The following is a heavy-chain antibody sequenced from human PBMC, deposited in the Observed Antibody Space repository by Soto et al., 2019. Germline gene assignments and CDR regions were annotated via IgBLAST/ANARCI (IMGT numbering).Heavy chain of an antibody. V-gene: IGHV2-5*02. Sequence: ESGPQLVNPTQTLTLTCAFSGFSLSTSGVGVGGIRKPPGKALEWLALIYWDDDKRYSPSLKSRLTITKDTSKNQVVLTMTNMDPVDTATYYCAHRPSPPDYYYYGMDVWGQGTTVTVSS. J-gene: IGHJ6*02. CDR2: IYWDDDK. CDR3: AHRPSPPDYYYYGMDV. CDR1: GFSLSTSGVG.